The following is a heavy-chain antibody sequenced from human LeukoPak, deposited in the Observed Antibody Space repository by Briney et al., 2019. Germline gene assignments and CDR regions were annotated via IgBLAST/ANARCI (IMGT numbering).Heavy chain of an antibody. CDR1: GGAISSSNW. CDR2: IYHSGSA. D-gene: IGHD1-26*01. J-gene: IGHJ4*02. V-gene: IGHV4-4*02. Sequence: SETLSLTCAVSGGAISSSNWGSWVRQSPGKGLEWIGEIYHSGSANYNPSLDSRITISVDKSKNQLSLKLSSVTAADTAVYYCTRLRPSTTHALDSWGQGTLVTVSS. CDR3: TRLRPSTTHALDS.